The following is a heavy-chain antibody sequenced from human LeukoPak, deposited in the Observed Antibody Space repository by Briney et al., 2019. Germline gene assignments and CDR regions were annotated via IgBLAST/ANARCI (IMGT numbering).Heavy chain of an antibody. J-gene: IGHJ1*01. V-gene: IGHV3-23*01. Sequence: GGSLRLSCAASGFTFSSYAMSWVRQAPGKGLEWVSAISGSGGSTYYADSVKGRFTISRDNSKNTLYLQMNSLGAEDTAVYYCAKPLEYSSSSRYFQHWGQGTLVTVSS. CDR2: ISGSGGST. CDR3: AKPLEYSSSSRYFQH. CDR1: GFTFSSYA. D-gene: IGHD6-6*01.